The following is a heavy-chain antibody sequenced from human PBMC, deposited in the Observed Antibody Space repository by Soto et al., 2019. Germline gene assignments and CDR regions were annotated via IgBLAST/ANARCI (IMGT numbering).Heavy chain of an antibody. CDR2: TYYRSKWYN. CDR1: GDSVSSNSAA. V-gene: IGHV6-1*01. D-gene: IGHD3-3*01. J-gene: IGHJ5*02. Sequence: LSQTLSLTCAISGDSVSSNSAAWNWIRQSPSRGLEWLGRTYYRSKWYNDYAVSVKSRITINPDTSKNQFSLQLNSVTPEDTAVYYCARELTGYDFWSGYHNWFDPWGQGTLVTVSS. CDR3: ARELTGYDFWSGYHNWFDP.